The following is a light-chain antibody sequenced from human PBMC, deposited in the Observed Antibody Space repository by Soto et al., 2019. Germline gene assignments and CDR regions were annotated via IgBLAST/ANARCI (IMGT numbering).Light chain of an antibody. CDR3: QQRSNWPPIT. Sequence: ESVFTQAPATLSLSPGERATLSCRASQSVKTFLVWYQQRPGQAPRLLIYDASHRAAGIPARFSGSGFGTDFTLTISSLEPEDAAVYYCQQRSNWPPITFGQGTRLEIK. V-gene: IGKV3-11*01. CDR1: QSVKTF. J-gene: IGKJ5*01. CDR2: DAS.